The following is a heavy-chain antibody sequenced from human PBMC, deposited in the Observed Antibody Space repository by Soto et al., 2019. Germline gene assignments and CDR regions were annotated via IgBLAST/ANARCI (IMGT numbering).Heavy chain of an antibody. CDR3: ARVRDCSGGICYSWWFDP. D-gene: IGHD2-15*01. V-gene: IGHV4-59*01. Sequence: QVRLQESGPGLVKPSETLSLTCTVSGGSISSYYWSWIRQPPGKGLEWIGHIYNSGSTSYNSSLRSRVTNSVDTAKSQLSLKLSSVTAADTAVYYCARVRDCSGGICYSWWFDPWGQGTLVTVSS. CDR2: IYNSGST. CDR1: GGSISSYY. J-gene: IGHJ5*02.